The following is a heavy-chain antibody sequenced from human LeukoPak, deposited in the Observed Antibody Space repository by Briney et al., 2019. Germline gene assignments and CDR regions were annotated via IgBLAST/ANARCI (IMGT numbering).Heavy chain of an antibody. CDR3: ARCHYGSGSYAAFDI. D-gene: IGHD3-10*01. V-gene: IGHV4-39*01. CDR1: GGSISSSSYY. Sequence: PSETLSLTCTVSGGSISSSSYYWGWIRQPPGKGLEWIGSIYYSGSTYYNPSLKSRVTISVDTSKNQFSLKLSSVTAADTAVYYCARCHYGSGSYAAFDIWGQGTMVTVSS. CDR2: IYYSGST. J-gene: IGHJ3*02.